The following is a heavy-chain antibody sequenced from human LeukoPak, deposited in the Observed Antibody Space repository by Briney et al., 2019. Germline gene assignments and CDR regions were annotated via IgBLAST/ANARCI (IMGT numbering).Heavy chain of an antibody. CDR3: ARRGGYCSSTSCYAFDY. J-gene: IGHJ4*02. CDR1: GGSFSGYY. Sequence: PSETLSLTCAVYGGSFSGYYWSWIRQPPGKGLEWIGEINHSGSTNYNPSLRSRVTISVDTSKNQFSLKLSSVTAADTAVYYCARRGGYCSSTSCYAFDYWGQGTLVTVSS. CDR2: INHSGST. D-gene: IGHD2-2*01. V-gene: IGHV4-34*01.